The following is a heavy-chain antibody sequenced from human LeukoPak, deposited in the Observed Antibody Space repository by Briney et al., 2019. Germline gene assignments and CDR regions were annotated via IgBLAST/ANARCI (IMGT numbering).Heavy chain of an antibody. CDR2: SRVKANSYTT. V-gene: IGHV3-72*01. J-gene: IGHJ6*02. Sequence: PGGSLRLSCAASILTFSASVMHWVRQAPGKGLEWVGRSRVKANSYTTEYAASVKGRFTISRDDSKNSLYLQMNSLKTEDTALYYCALHYSGSYYYGMDVWGQGTTVTVSS. CDR3: ALHYSGSYYYGMDV. D-gene: IGHD1-26*01. CDR1: ILTFSASV.